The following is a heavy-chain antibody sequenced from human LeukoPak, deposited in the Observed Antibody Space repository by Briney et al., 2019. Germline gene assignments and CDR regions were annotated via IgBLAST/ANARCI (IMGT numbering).Heavy chain of an antibody. CDR1: GFTFSSYA. CDR2: ISYDGSNK. J-gene: IGHJ3*02. CDR3: ARGPRPYCGGDCRDAFDI. V-gene: IGHV3-30*04. Sequence: RGSLRLSCAASGFTFSSYAMHWVRQAPGKGLEWVAVISYDGSNKYYADSVKGRFTISRDNSKNTLYLQMNSLRAEDTAVYYCARGPRPYCGGDCRDAFDIWGQGTMVTVSS. D-gene: IGHD2-21*02.